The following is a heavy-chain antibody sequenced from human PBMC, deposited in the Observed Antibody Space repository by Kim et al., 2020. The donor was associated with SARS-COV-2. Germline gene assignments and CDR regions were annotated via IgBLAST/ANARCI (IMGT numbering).Heavy chain of an antibody. J-gene: IGHJ4*02. D-gene: IGHD1-26*01. CDR1: GGSISSYY. V-gene: IGHV4-59*01. CDR3: ARAVGWLDHTWFDY. Sequence: SETLSLTCTVSGGSISSYYWSWIRQPPGKGLEWIGYIYYSGSTNYNPSLKSRVTISVDTSKNQFSLKLSSVTAADTAVYYCARAVGWLDHTWFDYWGQGTLVTVSS. CDR2: IYYSGST.